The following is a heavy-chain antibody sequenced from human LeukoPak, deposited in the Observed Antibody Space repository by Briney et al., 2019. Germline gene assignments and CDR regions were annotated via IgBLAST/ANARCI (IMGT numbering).Heavy chain of an antibody. J-gene: IGHJ6*03. CDR1: GGSFSGYY. V-gene: IGHV4-34*01. D-gene: IGHD2-15*01. CDR3: ARVCLELLLGYYYYYYMDV. CDR2: INHSGST. Sequence: SETLSLTCAVYGGSFSGYYWSWIRQPPGKGLEWIGEINHSGSTNYNPSLKSRVTISVDTSKNQFSLKLSSVTAADTAVYYCARVCLELLLGYYYYYYMDVWGKGTTVTVSS.